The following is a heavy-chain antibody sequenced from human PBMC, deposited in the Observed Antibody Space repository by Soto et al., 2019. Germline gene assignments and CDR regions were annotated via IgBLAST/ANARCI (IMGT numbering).Heavy chain of an antibody. CDR1: GHTFTGYY. V-gene: IGHV1-2*02. CDR3: ARGKAIDAEIYNWFEP. D-gene: IGHD2-2*01. CDR2: INHNSGGT. Sequence: QVQPVQSGAEVKKPGASVKISCKASGHTFTGYYIHWVRQSPGQGLEWMGWINHNSGGTDYGQKFQDRVTMTRDTSISTVYMELTRLRSADTAVYYCARGKAIDAEIYNWFEPCGQGTLVTVSS. J-gene: IGHJ5*02.